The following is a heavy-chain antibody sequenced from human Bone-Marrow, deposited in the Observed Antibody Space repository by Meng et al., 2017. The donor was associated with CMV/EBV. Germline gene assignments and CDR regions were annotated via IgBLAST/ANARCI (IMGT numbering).Heavy chain of an antibody. CDR2: IYDSGST. CDR1: GGSISSSSYY. J-gene: IGHJ6*02. CDR3: ARGPTPPVGRLQPVGMNYYYYGMDV. Sequence: SETLSLTCTVSGGSISSSSYYWGWIRQPPGKGLEWIGSIYDSGSTYYNPSLKSRVTISVDTSKNQFSLKLSSVTAADTAVYYSARGPTPPVGRLQPVGMNYYYYGMDVWGQGTTVTVSS. V-gene: IGHV4-39*01. D-gene: IGHD6-13*01.